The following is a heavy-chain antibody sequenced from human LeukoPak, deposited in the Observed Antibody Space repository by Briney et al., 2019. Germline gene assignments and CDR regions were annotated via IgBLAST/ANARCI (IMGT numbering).Heavy chain of an antibody. CDR2: IKQDGSEK. Sequence: GGSLRLSCAASGFTFSSYWMSWVRRAPGKGLGWVANIKQDGSEKYYVDSVKGRFTISRDNAKNSLYLQMNSLRAEDTAVYYYARVEREYGSGSYYFTALYYYYYMDVWGKGTTVTVSS. CDR3: ARVEREYGSGSYYFTALYYYYYMDV. V-gene: IGHV3-7*01. CDR1: GFTFSSYW. D-gene: IGHD3-10*01. J-gene: IGHJ6*03.